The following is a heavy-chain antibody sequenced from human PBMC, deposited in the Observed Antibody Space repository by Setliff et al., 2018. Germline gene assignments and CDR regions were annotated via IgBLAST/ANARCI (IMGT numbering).Heavy chain of an antibody. CDR3: ARHKSNGSGSYPSLYMDV. CDR1: GDSINTPTYH. V-gene: IGHV4-39*01. D-gene: IGHD3-10*01. J-gene: IGHJ6*03. CDR2: IYYTGIT. Sequence: SETLSLTCTVSGDSINTPTYHWGWVRQPPGKGLEWIGLIYYTGITYYNPSLKSRVTISEDAPDNQFSVKLSSVTAADTAVYYCARHKSNGSGSYPSLYMDVWGKGIMVTVS.